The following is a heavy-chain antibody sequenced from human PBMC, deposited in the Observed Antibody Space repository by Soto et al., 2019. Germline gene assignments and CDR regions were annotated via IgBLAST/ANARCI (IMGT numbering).Heavy chain of an antibody. Sequence: PGGSLRLSCAASGFTFSSYGMHWVRQAPGKGLEWVAVIWYDGSNKYYADSVKGRFTISRDNSKNTLYLQMNSLRAEDTAVYYCARDYDIVVVPAAHPHYYYGMDVWGQGTTVTVSS. J-gene: IGHJ6*02. CDR1: GFTFSSYG. D-gene: IGHD2-2*01. V-gene: IGHV3-33*01. CDR2: IWYDGSNK. CDR3: ARDYDIVVVPAAHPHYYYGMDV.